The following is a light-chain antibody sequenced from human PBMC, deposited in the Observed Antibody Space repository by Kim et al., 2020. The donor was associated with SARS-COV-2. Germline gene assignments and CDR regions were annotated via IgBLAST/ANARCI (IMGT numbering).Light chain of an antibody. CDR1: SLRSYY. Sequence: SSELTQDPAVSVALGQTVRITCQGDSLRSYYASWYQQKPGQAPVLVIYGKNNRPSGIPDRFSGSSSGNTASLTITGDQAEDEADYYCYSRDSSGNQVVFGGGTQLTVL. V-gene: IGLV3-19*01. CDR3: YSRDSSGNQVV. J-gene: IGLJ2*01. CDR2: GKN.